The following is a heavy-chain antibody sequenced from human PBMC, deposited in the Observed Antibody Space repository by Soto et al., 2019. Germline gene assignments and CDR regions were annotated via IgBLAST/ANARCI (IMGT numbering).Heavy chain of an antibody. D-gene: IGHD2-2*01. Sequence: QVQLVQSGAEVKKPGASVKVSCKASGYTFTGYYMHWVRQAPGQGLEWMGWINPNSGGTNYAQKFQGWVTMTRDTSISTAYMELSRLRSDDTAVYYCARDAMHCSSTSCYSYYYYYYMDVWGKGTTVTVSS. CDR2: INPNSGGT. CDR1: GYTFTGYY. J-gene: IGHJ6*03. CDR3: ARDAMHCSSTSCYSYYYYYYMDV. V-gene: IGHV1-2*04.